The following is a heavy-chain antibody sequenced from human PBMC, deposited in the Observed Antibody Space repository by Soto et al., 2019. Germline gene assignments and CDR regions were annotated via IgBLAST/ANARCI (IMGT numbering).Heavy chain of an antibody. CDR3: AKVVYCGGDCYVSAFDI. J-gene: IGHJ3*02. D-gene: IGHD2-21*02. CDR2: ISGSGGST. Sequence: PGGSLRLSCAASGFTFSSYAMSWVRQAPGKGLEWVSAISGSGGSTYYADSVKGRFTISRDNSKNTLYLQMNSLRAEDTAVYYCAKVVYCGGDCYVSAFDIWGQGTMVTVSS. CDR1: GFTFSSYA. V-gene: IGHV3-23*01.